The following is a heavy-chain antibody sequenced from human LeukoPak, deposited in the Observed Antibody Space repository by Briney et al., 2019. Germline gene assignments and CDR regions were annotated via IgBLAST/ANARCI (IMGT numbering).Heavy chain of an antibody. J-gene: IGHJ3*02. Sequence: SETLSLTCTVSGGSISSYYWSWIRQPPGKGLEWIGYIYYSGSTNYNPSLKSRVTISVDTSKNQFSLKLSSVTAADTAVYYCSRDYGGNPGAFDIWGQGTMVTVSS. CDR3: SRDYGGNPGAFDI. V-gene: IGHV4-59*01. CDR2: IYYSGST. D-gene: IGHD4-23*01. CDR1: GGSISSYY.